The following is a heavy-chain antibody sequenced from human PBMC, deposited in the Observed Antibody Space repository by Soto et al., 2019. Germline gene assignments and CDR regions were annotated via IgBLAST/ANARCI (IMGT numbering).Heavy chain of an antibody. D-gene: IGHD6-6*01. Sequence: GASVKVSCKASGYTFTSYGISWVRQAPGQGLGWMGWISAYNGNTNYAQKLQGRVTMTTDTSTSTAYMELRSLRSDDTAVYYCAGSGFQSHPEYSTSSGVWSRFDPWGKETWSPSPQ. CDR2: ISAYNGNT. J-gene: IGHJ5*01. CDR3: AGSGFQSHPEYSTSSGVWSRFDP. V-gene: IGHV1-18*04. CDR1: GYTFTSYG.